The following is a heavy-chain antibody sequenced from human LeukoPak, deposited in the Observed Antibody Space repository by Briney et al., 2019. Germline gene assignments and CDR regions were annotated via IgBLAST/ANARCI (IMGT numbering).Heavy chain of an antibody. J-gene: IGHJ4*02. CDR2: IKSKTHGGTT. V-gene: IGHV3-15*01. D-gene: IGHD3-10*01. CDR1: GFXFNNAW. Sequence: GGSLRLSCAGSGFXFNNAWITWVRQAPGKGLEWVGRIKSKTHGGTTDYAAPVKDRFTISRDDSKSTLYLQMNSLQTEDTGVYYCTTELVWFGVLAHWGQGTLATVSS. CDR3: TTELVWFGVLAH.